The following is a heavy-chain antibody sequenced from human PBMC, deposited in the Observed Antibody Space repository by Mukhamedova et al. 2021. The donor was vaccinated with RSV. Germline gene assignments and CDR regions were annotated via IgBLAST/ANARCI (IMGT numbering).Heavy chain of an antibody. D-gene: IGHD3-22*01. CDR3: ASVLNYYDSSGYRYYFDY. V-gene: IGHV4-4*02. J-gene: IGHJ4*02. CDR2: IYHSGST. Sequence: GLEWIGEIYHSGSTNYNPSLKSRVTISVDKSKNQFSLKLSSVTAADTAVYYCASVLNYYDSSGYRYYFDYWGQGPLVTVSS.